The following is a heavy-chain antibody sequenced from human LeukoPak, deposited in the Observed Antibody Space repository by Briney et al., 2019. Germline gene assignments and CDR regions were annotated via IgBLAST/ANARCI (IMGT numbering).Heavy chain of an antibody. CDR3: AYCSSTSCYTDGMDV. CDR2: ISAYNGNT. J-gene: IGHJ6*02. Sequence: ASVKVSCKASGYTFTSYGISWVRQAPGQGLEWMGWISAYNGNTNYAQKLQGRVTMTTDTSTRTAYMELRSLRSEDTAVYYCAYCSSTSCYTDGMDVWGQGTTVTVSS. CDR1: GYTFTSYG. V-gene: IGHV1-18*01. D-gene: IGHD2-2*02.